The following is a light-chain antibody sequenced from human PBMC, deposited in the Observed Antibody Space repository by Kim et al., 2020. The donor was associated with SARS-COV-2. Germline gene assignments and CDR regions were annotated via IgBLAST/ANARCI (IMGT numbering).Light chain of an antibody. CDR2: DVR. J-gene: IGLJ3*02. V-gene: IGLV2-14*03. CDR1: SRDVGAYKY. CDR3: TSLLQRV. Sequence: QSALTQPASVSGSPGQSIPISCTGTSRDVGAYKYVSWYEHHPGKAPKVKIYDVRKRPSGVSNRFSGSMSGNTASLTISGLQDEDEADYYCTSLLQRVFGGGTQLTVL.